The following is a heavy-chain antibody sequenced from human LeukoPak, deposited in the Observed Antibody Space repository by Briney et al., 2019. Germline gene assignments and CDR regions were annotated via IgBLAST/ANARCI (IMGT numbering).Heavy chain of an antibody. CDR3: ARGPPYGSGTLDY. J-gene: IGHJ4*02. V-gene: IGHV1-18*01. Sequence: ASVKVSCKASGCTFTSYGIIWVRQAPGQGLEWMAWISGYNGNPNYAQNLQGKVTMTTDTSTSTAYMELRSLRSDDTAVYYCARGPPYGSGTLDYWGQGTLVTVSS. CDR1: GCTFTSYG. CDR2: ISGYNGNP. D-gene: IGHD3-10*01.